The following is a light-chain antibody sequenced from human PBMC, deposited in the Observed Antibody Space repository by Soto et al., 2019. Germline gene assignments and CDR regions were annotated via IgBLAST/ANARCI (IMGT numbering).Light chain of an antibody. Sequence: IQLTQSPSSLSASVGDRFTVTCLASQGIGTYLVWYQQKSGKAPTVLIYASSTLQTGVPSRFSGSGSGTDFSLTISSLHPEDVATYYCQQVDSYPRTFGQGTKVDIK. CDR3: QQVDSYPRT. V-gene: IGKV1-9*01. CDR2: ASS. CDR1: QGIGTY. J-gene: IGKJ1*01.